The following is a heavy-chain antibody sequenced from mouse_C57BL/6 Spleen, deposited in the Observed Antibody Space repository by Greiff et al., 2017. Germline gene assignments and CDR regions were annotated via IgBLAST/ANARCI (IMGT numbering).Heavy chain of an antibody. CDR1: GYSFTGYC. CDR2: IYPYNGVS. CDR3: GRGQDYFDY. J-gene: IGHJ2*01. Sequence: VQLKESGPELVKPGASVKISCKASGYSFTGYCMHWVKQSHGNILDWIGYIYPYNGVSSYNKKFKGKATLTVDTSSSTAYMGLRSLTSEDSAVYYCGRGQDYFDYWGQGTPLTVSA. D-gene: IGHD3-3*01. V-gene: IGHV1-31*01.